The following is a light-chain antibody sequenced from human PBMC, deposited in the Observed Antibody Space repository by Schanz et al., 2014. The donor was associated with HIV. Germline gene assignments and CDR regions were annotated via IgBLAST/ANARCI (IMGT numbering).Light chain of an antibody. Sequence: QSVLTQPASASGSPGQSVTISCTGTSSDVGGYNHLSWYQHYPGKAPQLLIYEVNQRPSGVPDRFSGSKSGNTASLTVSGLQAEDEAEYYCSSYAGSNILYVFGTGTKLTVL. CDR3: SSYAGSNILYV. J-gene: IGLJ1*01. CDR1: SSDVGGYNH. CDR2: EVN. V-gene: IGLV2-8*01.